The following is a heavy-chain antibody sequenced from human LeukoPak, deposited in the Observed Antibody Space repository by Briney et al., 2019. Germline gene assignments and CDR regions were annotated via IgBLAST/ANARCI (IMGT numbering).Heavy chain of an antibody. D-gene: IGHD3-22*01. J-gene: IGHJ4*02. CDR3: ARASPNYYDSSGYSPFDY. CDR1: GGTFSSYA. CDR2: IIPIFGTA. Sequence: SVKVSCKASGGTFSSYAISWVRQAPGQGLEWMGGIIPIFGTANYAQKFQGRVTITADESTSTAYTELSSLRSEDTAVYYCARASPNYYDSSGYSPFDYWGQGTLVTVSS. V-gene: IGHV1-69*13.